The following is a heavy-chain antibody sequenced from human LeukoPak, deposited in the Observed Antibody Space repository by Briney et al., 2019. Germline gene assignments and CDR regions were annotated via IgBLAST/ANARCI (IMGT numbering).Heavy chain of an antibody. CDR3: ARGGLRVMVYRLYYMDV. CDR1: GGTFSSYD. D-gene: IGHD2-8*01. Sequence: ASVKVSCKASGGTFSSYDISWVRQAPGQGLEWMGWINPNSGDTKYAQKFQGRVTMTRDTSISTAYMELTRLRSDDTAVYYCARGGLRVMVYRLYYMDVWGKGTTVTVSS. V-gene: IGHV1-2*02. J-gene: IGHJ6*03. CDR2: INPNSGDT.